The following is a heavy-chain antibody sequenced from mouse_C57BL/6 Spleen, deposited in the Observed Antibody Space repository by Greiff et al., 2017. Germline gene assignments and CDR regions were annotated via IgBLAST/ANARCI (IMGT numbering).Heavy chain of an antibody. D-gene: IGHD2-1*01. J-gene: IGHJ4*01. CDR1: GYTFTSYG. V-gene: IGHV1-81*01. CDR3: AIKNGNYFMDY. CDR2: IHPRSGNT. Sequence: QVQLQQSGAELARPGASVKLSCKASGYTFTSYGISWVKQRTGQGLEWIGEIHPRSGNTYYNEKFKGKATLTADKSSSTAYMELRSLTSEDSAVYVCAIKNGNYFMDYWGQGTSVTVSS.